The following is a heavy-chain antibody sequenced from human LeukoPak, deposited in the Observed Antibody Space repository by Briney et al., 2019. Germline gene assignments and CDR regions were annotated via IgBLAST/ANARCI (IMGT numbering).Heavy chain of an antibody. V-gene: IGHV5-51*01. D-gene: IGHD3-9*01. CDR3: ARRSDISASPNWFDP. CDR1: GYRFLNHW. Sequence: GESLKISCKASGYRFLNHWIGWVRQMPGKGLEWMGIIHSDDSDTRYSPSFRGHVTMSVDKSATTAYLQWDTLKASDTAIYYCARRSDISASPNWFDPWGQGTLFIVSS. J-gene: IGHJ5*02. CDR2: IHSDDSDT.